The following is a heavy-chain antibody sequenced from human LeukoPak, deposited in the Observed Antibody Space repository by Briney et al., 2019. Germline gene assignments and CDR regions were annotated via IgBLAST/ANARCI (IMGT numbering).Heavy chain of an antibody. V-gene: IGHV1-69*13. J-gene: IGHJ6*02. Sequence: SVKVSCKASGGTFSSYAISWVRQAPGRGLEWMGGIIPIFGTANYAQKFQGRVTITADESTSTAYMELSSLRSEDTAVYYCARGGGYCSSTSCRHPLDVWGQGTTVTVSS. CDR2: IIPIFGTA. D-gene: IGHD2-2*01. CDR3: ARGGGYCSSTSCRHPLDV. CDR1: GGTFSSYA.